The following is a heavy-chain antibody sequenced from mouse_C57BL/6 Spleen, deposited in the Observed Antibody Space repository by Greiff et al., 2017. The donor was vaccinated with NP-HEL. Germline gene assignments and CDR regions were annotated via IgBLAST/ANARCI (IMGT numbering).Heavy chain of an antibody. V-gene: IGHV1-69*01. D-gene: IGHD1-1*01. CDR1: GYTFTSYW. CDR3: ARGDYCGRHAMDY. Sequence: QVQLQQPGAELVMPGASVKLSCKASGYTFTSYWMHWVKQRPGQGLEWIGEIDPSDSYTNYNQKFKGKSTLTVDKSSSTAYMQLSSLTSEDSAFYYCARGDYCGRHAMDYWGQGTSVTVSS. CDR2: IDPSDSYT. J-gene: IGHJ4*01.